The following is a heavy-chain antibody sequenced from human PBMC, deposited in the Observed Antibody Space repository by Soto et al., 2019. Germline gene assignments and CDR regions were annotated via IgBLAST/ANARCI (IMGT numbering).Heavy chain of an antibody. Sequence: EVLLQQSGAEAREPGGVVKMSCAVSGITFSDLHMHWVKQAPGKGLEWVGLVEVENDDRLYAEKYRGRININTDTSRHTSYMGLTSLTSDDTAIYFCAAVRGSLGSLSFDYWGQGTPVTVSA. CDR3: AAVRGSLGSLSFDY. V-gene: IGHV1-69-2*01. CDR1: GITFSDLH. CDR2: VEVENDDR. J-gene: IGHJ4*02. D-gene: IGHD1-26*01.